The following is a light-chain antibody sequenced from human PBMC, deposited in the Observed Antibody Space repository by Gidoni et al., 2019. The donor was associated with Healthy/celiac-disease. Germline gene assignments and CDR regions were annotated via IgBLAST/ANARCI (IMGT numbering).Light chain of an antibody. CDR3: SSYTSSSTLYV. J-gene: IGLJ1*01. V-gene: IGLV2-14*03. CDR1: SSDVGGYNY. CDR2: DVS. Sequence: SALTQPASVSGSPGQSITISCTGTSSDVGGYNYVSWYQQHPGKAPKLMIYDVSNRPSGVSNRVSGSKSGNTASLTVSGLQAEDEADYYCSSYTSSSTLYVFGTGTKVTVL.